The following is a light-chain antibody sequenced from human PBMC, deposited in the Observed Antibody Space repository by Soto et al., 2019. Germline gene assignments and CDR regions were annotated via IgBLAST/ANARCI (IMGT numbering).Light chain of an antibody. CDR1: QSLLHSNGYSY. Sequence: DIVMTQSPLSLPVTPGVSASISCRSSQSLLHSNGYSYFDWYLQKPGQSPQLLIYLGSNRASGVPDRFSGSGSGTDFTLKISRVEAEDVGVYYCMQALQTPLTFGQGTRLEIK. CDR2: LGS. CDR3: MQALQTPLT. J-gene: IGKJ5*01. V-gene: IGKV2-28*01.